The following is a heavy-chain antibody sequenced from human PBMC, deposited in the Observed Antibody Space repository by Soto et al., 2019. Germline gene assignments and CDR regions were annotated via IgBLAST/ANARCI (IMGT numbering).Heavy chain of an antibody. V-gene: IGHV1-2*02. D-gene: IGHD3-3*01. CDR3: ARDPTWSGYYTHLFDY. CDR2: INPNSGGT. Sequence: VKVCCKASGYTFTGDYMHWVRQAPGQGLEWMGWINPNSGGTNYAQKFQGRVTMTRDTSISTAYMELSRLRSDDTAVYYCARDPTWSGYYTHLFDYWGQGTLVTVSS. J-gene: IGHJ4*02. CDR1: GYTFTGDY.